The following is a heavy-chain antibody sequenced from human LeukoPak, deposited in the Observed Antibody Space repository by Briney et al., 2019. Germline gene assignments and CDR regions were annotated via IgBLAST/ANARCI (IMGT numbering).Heavy chain of an antibody. CDR3: ARDPAYSSGQDY. D-gene: IGHD6-19*01. Sequence: SVKVSCKASRGTFSSYAISWVRQAPGQGLEWMGRIIPILGIANYAQKFQGRVTITADKSTSTAYMELSSLRSEDTAVYYCARDPAYSSGQDYWGQGTLVTVSS. J-gene: IGHJ4*02. V-gene: IGHV1-69*04. CDR2: IIPILGIA. CDR1: RGTFSSYA.